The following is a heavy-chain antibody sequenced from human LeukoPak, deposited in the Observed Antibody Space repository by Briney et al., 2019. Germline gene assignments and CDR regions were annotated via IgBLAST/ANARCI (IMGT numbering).Heavy chain of an antibody. D-gene: IGHD2/OR15-2a*01. CDR3: ARAAFTYGQYYYYMDV. Sequence: ASVTLCFTSSGYAFTVYHKHWEWHPHAQGQGRMGLINCNSGGTNYAKKFQCRVNMTRDTSIRTAYMELSRLRSDDTAVYCCARAAFTYGQYYYYMDVGGKGTTVTVSS. V-gene: IGHV1-2*06. J-gene: IGHJ6*03. CDR2: INCNSGGT. CDR1: GYAFTVYH.